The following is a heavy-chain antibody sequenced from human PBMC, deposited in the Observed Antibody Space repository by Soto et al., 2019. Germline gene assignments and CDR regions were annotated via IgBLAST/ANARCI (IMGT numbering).Heavy chain of an antibody. CDR1: GFTFSNAW. Sequence: EVQLVESGGGLVKPGGPLRLSCAASGFTFSNAWMSWVRQAQGKGLEWVGRIKSKTAGGTTDYAAPVKGRFTISRDDSKNTLYLQMNSLKTEDTAVYYCTTDQGRYCSGGSCYYYYYGMDVWGQGTTVTVSS. D-gene: IGHD2-15*01. V-gene: IGHV3-15*01. J-gene: IGHJ6*02. CDR2: IKSKTAGGTT. CDR3: TTDQGRYCSGGSCYYYYYGMDV.